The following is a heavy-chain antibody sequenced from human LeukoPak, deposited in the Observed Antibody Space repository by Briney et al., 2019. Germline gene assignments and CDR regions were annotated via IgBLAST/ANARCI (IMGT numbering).Heavy chain of an antibody. Sequence: PSETLSLTCAVYGGSFSGYYWSWIRQPPGKGLEWIGEINHSGSTNYNPSLKSRVTISVDTSKNQFSLKLSSVTAADTAVYYCARGARGHRAGYSSSWYRNWFDPWGQGTLVTVSS. CDR1: GGSFSGYY. J-gene: IGHJ5*02. D-gene: IGHD6-13*01. CDR3: ARGARGHRAGYSSSWYRNWFDP. CDR2: INHSGST. V-gene: IGHV4-34*01.